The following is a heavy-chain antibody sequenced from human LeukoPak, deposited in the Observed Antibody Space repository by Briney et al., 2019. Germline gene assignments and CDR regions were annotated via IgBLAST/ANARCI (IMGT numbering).Heavy chain of an antibody. V-gene: IGHV1-8*03. CDR2: MNPNSGNT. D-gene: IGHD5-12*01. CDR1: GYTFTSYD. CDR3: ARSLGGYGGAYYYYYMDV. Sequence: GASVKVSCKASGYTFTSYDINWVRQATGQGLEWMGWMNPNSGNTGYAQKFQGRVTITRNTSTSTAYMELSRLRSEDTAVYSCARSLGGYGGAYYYYYMDVWGKGTKVTVSS. J-gene: IGHJ6*03.